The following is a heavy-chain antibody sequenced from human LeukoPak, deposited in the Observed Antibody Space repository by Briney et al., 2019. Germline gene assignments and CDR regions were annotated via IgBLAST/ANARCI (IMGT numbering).Heavy chain of an antibody. D-gene: IGHD6-19*01. CDR1: GYTFTAYY. CDR3: ARDFPSSGWYHPFDY. J-gene: IGHJ4*02. V-gene: IGHV1-2*02. CDR2: INPNSGGT. Sequence: ASVKVSCKASGYTFTAYYMHWVRQAPGQGLAWMGWINPNSGGTNYAQKFQGRVTMTRDTSISTVYMELSRLRSDDTAVYYCARDFPSSGWYHPFDYWGQGILVTVSS.